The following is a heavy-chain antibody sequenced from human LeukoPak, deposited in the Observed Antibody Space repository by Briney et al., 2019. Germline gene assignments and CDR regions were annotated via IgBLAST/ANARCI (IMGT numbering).Heavy chain of an antibody. Sequence: GGSLRLSCSASGFTFSDYWMMWVRQAPGKGLEWVGNIRLDDSEKNYVDSVKGRFTISRDNAKFSLYLQMNSLRAEDTAVYYCATDRDNSDWQKRFDSWGQGTLVTVSS. CDR2: IRLDDSEK. J-gene: IGHJ4*02. V-gene: IGHV3-7*01. CDR3: ATDRDNSDWQKRFDS. CDR1: GFTFSDYW. D-gene: IGHD2-21*02.